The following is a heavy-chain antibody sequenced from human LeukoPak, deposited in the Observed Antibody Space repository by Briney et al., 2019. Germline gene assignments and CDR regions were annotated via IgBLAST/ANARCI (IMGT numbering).Heavy chain of an antibody. CDR1: GGSFSGYY. CDR3: ARQAWLLDY. CDR2: INHSGST. D-gene: IGHD5-12*01. V-gene: IGHV4-34*01. Sequence: SETLSLTCAVYGGSFSGYYWSWIRQPPGKGLEWIGEINHSGSTYYNPSLKSRVTISVDTSKNQFTLKLSSVTAADTAVYYCARQAWLLDYWGPGTLVTVAS. J-gene: IGHJ4*02.